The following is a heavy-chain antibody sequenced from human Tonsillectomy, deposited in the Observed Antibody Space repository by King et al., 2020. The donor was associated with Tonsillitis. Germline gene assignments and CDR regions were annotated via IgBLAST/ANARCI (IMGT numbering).Heavy chain of an antibody. CDR3: ASGPEFYCSSPTCYEYFQY. J-gene: IGHJ1*01. D-gene: IGHD2/OR15-2a*01. Sequence: EVQLVESGGGLIQPGGSLRLSCAASGFTFSNYWMHWVRQAPEKGLVWVSRIKSDGSDTTYAGSVKGRFTISRDNAKNTLYLQMNSLRAEDTAVYYCASGPEFYCSSPTCYEYFQYWGQGALVTVSS. CDR1: GFTFSNYW. CDR2: IKSDGSDT. V-gene: IGHV3-74*01.